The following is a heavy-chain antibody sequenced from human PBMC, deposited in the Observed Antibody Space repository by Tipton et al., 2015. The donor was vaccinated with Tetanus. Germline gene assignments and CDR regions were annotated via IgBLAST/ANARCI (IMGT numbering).Heavy chain of an antibody. CDR1: GGSIISYY. Sequence: TLSLTCTVSGGSIISYYWSWIRQPAGKGLEWIGRVYSSGSTHYNPSLKSRVTISVDASKNQFSLELTSVTAADTAVYYCARHAGAGATIWGTDYWGQGTLVTVSS. CDR3: ARHAGAGATIWGTDY. J-gene: IGHJ4*02. V-gene: IGHV4-4*07. CDR2: VYSSGST. D-gene: IGHD3-9*01.